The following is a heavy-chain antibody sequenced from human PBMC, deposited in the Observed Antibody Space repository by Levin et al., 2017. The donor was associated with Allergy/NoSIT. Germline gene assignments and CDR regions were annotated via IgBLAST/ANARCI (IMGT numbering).Heavy chain of an antibody. CDR2: ISGGSGFE. J-gene: IGHJ4*02. V-gene: IGHV3-23*01. CDR3: AKAAGHSSGWTHY. D-gene: IGHD6-19*01. CDR1: GFTFSYA. Sequence: GGSLRLSCSASGFTFSYAMSWFRQAPGKGLEWVSTISGGSGFEYYSESVNGRFTISRDDSKNTLYLQMNSLRAEDTALYYCAKAAGHSSGWTHYWGQGTLVTVSS.